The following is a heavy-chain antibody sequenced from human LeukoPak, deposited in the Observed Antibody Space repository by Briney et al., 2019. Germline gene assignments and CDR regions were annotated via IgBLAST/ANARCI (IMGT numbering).Heavy chain of an antibody. V-gene: IGHV3-30-3*01. CDR3: ARDKTGGWYATFDY. CDR2: ISNDGSKK. CDR1: GFTFSREA. D-gene: IGHD6-19*01. Sequence: PGRSLRLSCAASGFTFSREAMHWVRQDPDKGLEWVAVISNDGSKKQYADSAKGRFTISRDNSKNTLYLQMNSLRPEGTAVYYCARDKTGGWYATFDYWGQGTLVTVSS. J-gene: IGHJ4*02.